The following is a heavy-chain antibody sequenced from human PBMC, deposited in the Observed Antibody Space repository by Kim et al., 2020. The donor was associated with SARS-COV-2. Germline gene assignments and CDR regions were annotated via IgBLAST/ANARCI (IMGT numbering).Heavy chain of an antibody. V-gene: IGHV3-30*07. J-gene: IGHJ4*02. CDR3: ARGPVEWELFYPYYFDY. Sequence: VKGRFTISRDNSKNTLYLQMNGLRAEDTAVYYCARGPVEWELFYPYYFDYWGQGTLVTVSS. D-gene: IGHD1-26*01.